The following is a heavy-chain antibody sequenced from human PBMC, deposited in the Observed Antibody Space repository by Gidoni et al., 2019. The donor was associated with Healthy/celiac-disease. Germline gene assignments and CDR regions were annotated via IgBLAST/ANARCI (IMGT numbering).Heavy chain of an antibody. CDR1: GVTFSSYA. CDR3: ARVALQPHCSSTSCPPDYYYGMDV. CDR2: IIPSFGTA. J-gene: IGHJ6*02. Sequence: QVQLVQSGAEVKKPGSSVKVSCKASGVTFSSYAITWVRQAPGQGLEWMVGIIPSFGTAHYAQKFQGRVKVAADESTSTAYMELSSLRSEDTAVYYCARVALQPHCSSTSCPPDYYYGMDVWGQGTTVTVSS. V-gene: IGHV1-69*01. D-gene: IGHD2-2*01.